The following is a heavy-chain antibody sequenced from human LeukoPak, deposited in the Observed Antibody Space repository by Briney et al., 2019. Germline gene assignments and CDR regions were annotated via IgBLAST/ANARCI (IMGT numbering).Heavy chain of an antibody. V-gene: IGHV5-10-1*01. D-gene: IGHD3-10*01. J-gene: IGHJ4*02. CDR1: GYSFTNYW. CDR2: IDPTDSYT. Sequence: GESPRISYKGSGYSFTNYWITWVRQMPGKGLEWLGRIDPTDSYTNYSPSFQGHVTISADKSISTAYLQWSSLKTSDTAMYYCARHYGSGSPLDHWGQGTLVTVSS. CDR3: ARHYGSGSPLDH.